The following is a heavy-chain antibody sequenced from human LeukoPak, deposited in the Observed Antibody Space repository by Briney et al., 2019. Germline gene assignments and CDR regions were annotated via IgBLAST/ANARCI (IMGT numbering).Heavy chain of an antibody. V-gene: IGHV3-72*01. J-gene: IGHJ3*02. Sequence: GGSLRLSCAASGFILSDHYMDWVRQAPGKGLERLGRSRSKANSYTTEYAASVKGRFTISRDESKNSLYLQMNSLQTEDTAVYFCAVSPPFDIWGQGTMVVVSS. CDR3: AVSPPFDI. D-gene: IGHD5/OR15-5a*01. CDR2: SRSKANSYTT. CDR1: GFILSDHY.